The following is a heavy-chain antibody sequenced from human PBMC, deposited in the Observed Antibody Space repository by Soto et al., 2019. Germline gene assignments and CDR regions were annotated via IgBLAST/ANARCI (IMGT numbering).Heavy chain of an antibody. Sequence: QVQLVQSGAEVKKPGSSVKVSCKASGGTFSSYAISWVRQAPGQGLEWMGGIIPIFGTANYAQKFQGRVTITADXXTXTXXMELSSLRSEDTAVYYCARDTAAAGDYYYYYGMDVWGQGTTVTVSS. J-gene: IGHJ6*02. CDR2: IIPIFGTA. V-gene: IGHV1-69*12. CDR3: ARDTAAAGDYYYYYGMDV. CDR1: GGTFSSYA. D-gene: IGHD6-13*01.